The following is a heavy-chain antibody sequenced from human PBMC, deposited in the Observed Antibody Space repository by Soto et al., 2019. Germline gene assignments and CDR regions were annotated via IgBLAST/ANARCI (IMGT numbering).Heavy chain of an antibody. CDR3: AKPRLLLWFGELLHRAGDAFDI. V-gene: IGHV3-23*01. Sequence: GGSLRLSCAASGFTFSSYAMSWVRQAPGKGLEWVSAISGSGGSTYYADSVKGRFTISRDNSKNTLYLQMNSLRAEDTAVYYCAKPRLLLWFGELLHRAGDAFDICGQGTMVTVS. CDR1: GFTFSSYA. D-gene: IGHD3-10*01. J-gene: IGHJ3*02. CDR2: ISGSGGST.